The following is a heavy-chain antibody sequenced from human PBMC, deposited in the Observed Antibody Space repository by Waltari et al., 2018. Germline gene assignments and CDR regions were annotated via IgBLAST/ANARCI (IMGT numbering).Heavy chain of an antibody. V-gene: IGHV1-2*02. CDR3: ARVIYSSGWNPIDF. CDR1: GYTSTASY. J-gene: IGHJ4*02. Sequence: QVQLVQSGAEVKKPGHSVKVSCKASGYTSTASYMHWVRLAPGQGLEWMGWINPKTGGTRIAQKFQGRVTVTSAASITTGYMELTSLRSDDTALYYCARVIYSSGWNPIDFWGQGTLVTVSS. D-gene: IGHD6-19*01. CDR2: INPKTGGT.